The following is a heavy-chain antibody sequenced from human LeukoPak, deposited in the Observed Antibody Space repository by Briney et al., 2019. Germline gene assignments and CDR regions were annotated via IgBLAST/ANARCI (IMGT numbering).Heavy chain of an antibody. CDR3: ARRDSSNWNYFDR. CDR1: GFTFSGYS. J-gene: IGHJ4*02. Sequence: GGSLRLSCAACGFTFSGYSMNWVRQAPGKGLEWVSYISSSGGTIYYAYSVKGRFTVSRDNAKNSLYLQMNSLRAEDTAVYYCARRDSSNWNYFDRWGQGTLVTVSS. D-gene: IGHD6-13*01. V-gene: IGHV3-48*01. CDR2: ISSSGGTI.